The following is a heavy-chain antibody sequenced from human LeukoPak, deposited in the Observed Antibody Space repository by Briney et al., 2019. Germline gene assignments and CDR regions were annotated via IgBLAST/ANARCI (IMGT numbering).Heavy chain of an antibody. J-gene: IGHJ4*02. CDR3: AKDRVPRYSGYGLSDD. V-gene: IGHV3-23*01. CDR1: GFTFSSYA. D-gene: IGHD5-12*01. Sequence: PGGSLRLSCTASGFTFSSYAMSWVRQAPGKGLDWVSAITGSGDNTYCADSVKGRFTISRDNFKNTLYLQMNSLGAEDTALYYCAKDRVPRYSGYGLSDDWGQGTLVTVSA. CDR2: ITGSGDNT.